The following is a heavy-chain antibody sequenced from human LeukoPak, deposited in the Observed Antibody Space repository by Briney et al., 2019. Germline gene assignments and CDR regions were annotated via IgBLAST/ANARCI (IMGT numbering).Heavy chain of an antibody. CDR1: GGSISSSY. V-gene: IGHV4-59*08. CDR2: VYYSGDT. D-gene: IGHD3-3*01. Sequence: SETLSLTCAVSGGSISSSYWTWIRQPPGKGLEWIGNVYYSGDTNYNPSLTGRVTISVDTSRPQFSLKLISVTAADTAVYYCATSPIFGVVDNWGQGSLVTVSS. CDR3: ATSPIFGVVDN. J-gene: IGHJ1*01.